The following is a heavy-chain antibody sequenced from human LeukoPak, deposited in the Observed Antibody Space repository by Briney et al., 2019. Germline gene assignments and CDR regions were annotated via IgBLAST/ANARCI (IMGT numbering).Heavy chain of an antibody. J-gene: IGHJ4*02. V-gene: IGHV5-51*01. CDR3: AIYGSGSYYDE. CDR1: GYSFTSYW. D-gene: IGHD3-10*01. CDR2: IYPGDSDT. Sequence: GESLKISCKGSGYSFTSYWIGWVRQMPGKGLEWMGIIYPGDSDTRYSPSFQGQVTISADKSISTVYLQWNSLKASDAAIYYCAIYGSGSYYDEWGQGTLVTVSS.